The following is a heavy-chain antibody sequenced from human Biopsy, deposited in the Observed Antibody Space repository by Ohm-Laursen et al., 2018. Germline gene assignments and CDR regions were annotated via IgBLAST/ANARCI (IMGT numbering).Heavy chain of an antibody. D-gene: IGHD1-26*01. CDR1: GGPISSYY. CDR2: IYYTGDT. CDR3: ARHAPSYSGSYWRYFDL. V-gene: IGHV4-59*08. Sequence: SETLSLTRSVSGGPISSYYWSWIRQPPGKGLEWIGYIYYTGDTNYNPSLKSRVTISVDTSMNHLSLRLTSVTAADTAVYYCARHAPSYSGSYWRYFDLWGRGTLVTVSS. J-gene: IGHJ2*01.